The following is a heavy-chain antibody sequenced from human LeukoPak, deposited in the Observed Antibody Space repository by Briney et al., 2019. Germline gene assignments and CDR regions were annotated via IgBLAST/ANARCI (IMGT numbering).Heavy chain of an antibody. CDR2: INPNSGGT. D-gene: IGHD4-17*01. Sequence: ASVKVSCKASGYTFTGYYMHWVRQALGQGLEWVGWINPNSGGTNYAQKFQGRVTMTRDTSISTAYMNLSRMRSDDTAVYYCARDGDDYGDYVRAFDIWGQGTMVTVSS. CDR3: ARDGDDYGDYVRAFDI. J-gene: IGHJ3*02. V-gene: IGHV1-2*02. CDR1: GYTFTGYY.